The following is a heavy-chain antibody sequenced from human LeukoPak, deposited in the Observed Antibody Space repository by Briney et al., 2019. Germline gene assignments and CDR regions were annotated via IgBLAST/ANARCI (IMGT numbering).Heavy chain of an antibody. J-gene: IGHJ4*02. CDR2: IIPIFGTA. D-gene: IGHD3-10*01. V-gene: IGHV1-69*13. Sequence: GASVKVSCKVSGYTLTELSMHWVRQAPGKGLEWMGGIIPIFGTANYAQKFQGRVTITADESTSTAYMELSSLRSEDTAVYYCARVSDYYGSGSYYRYWGQGTLVTVSS. CDR1: GYTLTELS. CDR3: ARVSDYYGSGSYYRY.